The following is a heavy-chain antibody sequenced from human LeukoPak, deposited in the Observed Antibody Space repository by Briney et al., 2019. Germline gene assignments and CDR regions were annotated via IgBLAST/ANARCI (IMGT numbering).Heavy chain of an antibody. CDR1: GYTFTSYG. CDR3: ARDSGERGSGSYLIAY. Sequence: ASVKVSCKASGYTFTSYGISWVRQAPGQGLEWMGWISAYNGNTNYAQKFQGRVTMTRDTSISTAYMELSRLRSDDTAVYYCARDSGERGSGSYLIAYWGQGTLVTVSS. D-gene: IGHD3-10*01. J-gene: IGHJ4*02. CDR2: ISAYNGNT. V-gene: IGHV1-18*01.